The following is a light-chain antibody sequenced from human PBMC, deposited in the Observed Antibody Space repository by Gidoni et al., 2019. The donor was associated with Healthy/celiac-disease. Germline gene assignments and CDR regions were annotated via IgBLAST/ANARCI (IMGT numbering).Light chain of an antibody. CDR2: RNN. CDR3: AAWDDSLSGPV. CDR1: SSNSGSNY. J-gene: IGLJ2*01. V-gene: IGLV1-47*01. Sequence: QSVLTQPPSASGTPGQRVTIPCCGSSSNSGSNYVYWYQQLPGTAPKLLIYRNNQRPSGVPDRFSGSKSGTSASLAISGLRSEDEADYYCAAWDDSLSGPVFGGGTKLTVL.